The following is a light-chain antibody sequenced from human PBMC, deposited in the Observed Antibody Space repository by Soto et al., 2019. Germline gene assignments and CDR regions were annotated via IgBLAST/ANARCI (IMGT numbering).Light chain of an antibody. CDR1: QSVSSSY. CDR2: GAS. CDR3: QHYGGSPLT. Sequence: EIVLTQSPDTLSLSPGERATLSCRASQSVSSSYLAWYQQKPGQAPRLLIYGASSRATGIPDRFSASGSGPDFTLTISRLEPEDFAVYYCQHYGGSPLTFGGGTKVEIK. J-gene: IGKJ4*01. V-gene: IGKV3-20*01.